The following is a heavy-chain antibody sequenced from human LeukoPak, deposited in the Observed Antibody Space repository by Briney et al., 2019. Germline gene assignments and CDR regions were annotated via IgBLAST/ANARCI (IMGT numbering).Heavy chain of an antibody. CDR1: GGSINNYY. CDR2: IHDSGST. D-gene: IGHD6-19*01. Sequence: LETLSLTCTVSGGSINNYYWSRIRQPPGKGLEWIGYIHDSGSTNYNPSLTSRVTISVDTSKNQVSLNLNSVTAADTAVYYCARASSGWYGLFDYWGQGTLVTVSS. J-gene: IGHJ4*02. V-gene: IGHV4-59*01. CDR3: ARASSGWYGLFDY.